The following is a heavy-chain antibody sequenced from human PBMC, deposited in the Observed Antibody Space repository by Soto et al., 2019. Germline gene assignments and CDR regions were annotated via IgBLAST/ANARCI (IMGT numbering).Heavy chain of an antibody. CDR3: ARHLLGAIFGVVNSSYMDV. J-gene: IGHJ6*03. V-gene: IGHV4-39*01. Sequence: SETLSLTCTVSGGSISSSSYYWGWIRQPPGKGLEWIGSIYYSGSTYYNPSLESRVTISVDTSKNQFSLKLSSVTAADTAVYYCARHLLGAIFGVVNSSYMDVWGKGTTVTVSS. CDR2: IYYSGST. D-gene: IGHD3-3*01. CDR1: GGSISSSSYY.